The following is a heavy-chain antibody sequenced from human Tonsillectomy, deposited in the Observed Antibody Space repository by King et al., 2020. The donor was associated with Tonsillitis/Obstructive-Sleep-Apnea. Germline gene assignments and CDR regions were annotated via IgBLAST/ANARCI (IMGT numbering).Heavy chain of an antibody. V-gene: IGHV3-15*01. CDR2: IKSKTNGGTT. J-gene: IGHJ6*03. Sequence: VQLVESGGGLVKPGGCLRLSCAASGFTFSNAWMSWVRQAPGKGLEWLGRIKSKTNGGTTDYAAPVKGRFTISRDDSKNTLYLQMNSLKTEDTAVYYCTRDGGYCSSTSCYYYYMDVWGKGTTVTVSS. CDR3: TRDGGYCSSTSCYYYYMDV. CDR1: GFTFSNAW. D-gene: IGHD2-2*01.